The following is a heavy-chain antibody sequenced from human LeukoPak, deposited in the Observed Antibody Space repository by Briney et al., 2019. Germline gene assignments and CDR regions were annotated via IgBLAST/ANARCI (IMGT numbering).Heavy chain of an antibody. CDR3: ARDPGIVVVPAAPDY. CDR2: IGTSSTTI. D-gene: IGHD2-2*01. V-gene: IGHV3-48*01. CDR1: GFTFSSYT. Sequence: PGGSLRLSCAASGFTFSSYTMNWVRQPPGEGLEWVSNIGTSSTTIYYADSVKGRFTISRDNAKNSLYLQMNSLRADDTAVYYCARDPGIVVVPAAPDYWGQGTLVTVSS. J-gene: IGHJ4*02.